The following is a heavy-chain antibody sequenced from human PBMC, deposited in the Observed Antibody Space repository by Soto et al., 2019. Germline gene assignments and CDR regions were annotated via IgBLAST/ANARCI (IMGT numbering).Heavy chain of an antibody. V-gene: IGHV4-34*02. CDR2: ISHDGGT. J-gene: IGHJ6*02. CDR3: ARGQLVWYGDLTPYYRDMDV. Sequence: QVHLQQWGAGLLRPSETLSLTCAFYGGSFDDFYWSWVRQSPGKGLEWIGEISHDGGTNYSPSLESRIAISADTSKNQFSLHLKSVTAADTGLYYCARGQLVWYGDLTPYYRDMDVWGQGTTVTVSS. CDR1: GGSFDDFY. D-gene: IGHD3-10*01.